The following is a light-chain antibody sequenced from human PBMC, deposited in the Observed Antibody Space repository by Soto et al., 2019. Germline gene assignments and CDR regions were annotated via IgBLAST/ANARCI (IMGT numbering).Light chain of an antibody. V-gene: IGKV3-11*01. J-gene: IGKJ5*01. Sequence: EIVLTQSPATLSLSPGEGATLSCRASQSVRSSLAWYQQKPGQAPRLLIYDASNRATGIPARFSGSGSGTDFTLTISSLEPEDFAVYYFQQRDTWPPGATFGQGTRLEIK. CDR1: QSVRSS. CDR2: DAS. CDR3: QQRDTWPPGAT.